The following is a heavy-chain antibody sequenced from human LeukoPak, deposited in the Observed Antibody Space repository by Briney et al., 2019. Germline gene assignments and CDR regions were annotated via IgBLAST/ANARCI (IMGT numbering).Heavy chain of an antibody. CDR3: ARGSSHISFDY. Sequence: GGSLRLSCAGSGFTFSDYNMNWVRQAPGKGLEWVSSISGSTRYIYYADSVMGRFTISRDNAKNTLYLQMNSLRAEDTAVYYCARGSSHISFDYWGQGALVTVSS. CDR1: GFTFSDYN. CDR2: ISGSTRYI. D-gene: IGHD2-21*01. V-gene: IGHV3-21*01. J-gene: IGHJ4*02.